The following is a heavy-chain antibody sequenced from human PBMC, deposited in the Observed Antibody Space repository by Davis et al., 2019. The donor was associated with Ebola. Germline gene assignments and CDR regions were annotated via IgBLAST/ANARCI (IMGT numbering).Heavy chain of an antibody. J-gene: IGHJ4*02. Sequence: ASVKVSCKASGYTLTDYALLWVRKAPGQSLEWMGCLNAANGKTKYSQNFQGRVTITSDTSANTAYMELSSLKSGDTSVYYCARASRVWSPDYWGQGTLVTVSS. CDR2: LNAANGKT. CDR3: ARASRVWSPDY. CDR1: GYTLTDYA. D-gene: IGHD6-19*01. V-gene: IGHV1-3*01.